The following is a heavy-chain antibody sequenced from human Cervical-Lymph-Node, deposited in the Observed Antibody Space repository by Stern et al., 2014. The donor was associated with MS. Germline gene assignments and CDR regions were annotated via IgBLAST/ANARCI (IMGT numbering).Heavy chain of an antibody. V-gene: IGHV4-4*02. CDR1: GASLSGGNW. Sequence: QVQLQESCPGLVKPSGTLSLTCTVSGASLSGGNWRTWVRQPPGKGLEWIGEIFHTGATNSNPSLRSRFVMLVDSSKSQFPLQLTSVTAADTAVYYCARGGGTDSPTYDYWGQGTLVTVS. D-gene: IGHD3-16*01. CDR3: ARGGGTDSPTYDY. CDR2: IFHTGAT. J-gene: IGHJ4*02.